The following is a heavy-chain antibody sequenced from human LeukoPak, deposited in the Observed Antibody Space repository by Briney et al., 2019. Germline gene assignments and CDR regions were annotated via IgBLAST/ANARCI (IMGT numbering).Heavy chain of an antibody. CDR2: INHSGST. J-gene: IGHJ4*02. Sequence: PSETLSLTCTVSGGSISSGGYYWSWIRQPPGKGLEWIGEINHSGSTNYNPSLKSRVTISVDTSKNQFSLKLSSVTAADTAVYYCARVARGSPSSGDYWGQGTLVTVSS. V-gene: IGHV4-39*07. CDR3: ARVARGSPSSGDY. D-gene: IGHD3-22*01. CDR1: GGSISSGGYY.